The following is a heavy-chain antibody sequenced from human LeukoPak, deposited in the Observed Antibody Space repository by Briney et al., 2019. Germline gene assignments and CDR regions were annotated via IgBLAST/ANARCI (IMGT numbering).Heavy chain of an antibody. Sequence: GGSLRVSCSVSGFTFSTYVMHWVRPAPGKGLEYVSAISSNGDNTYYADSVKGRFTISRDNSKNTLYLQMSSLRADDTAVYYWVRGSGYWGQGTLVTVSS. V-gene: IGHV3-64D*06. CDR2: ISSNGDNT. CDR3: VRGSGY. CDR1: GFTFSTYV. J-gene: IGHJ4*02. D-gene: IGHD3-10*01.